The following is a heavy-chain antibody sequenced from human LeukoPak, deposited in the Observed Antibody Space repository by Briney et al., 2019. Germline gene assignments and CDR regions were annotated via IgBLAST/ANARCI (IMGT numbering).Heavy chain of an antibody. Sequence: ASVKVSCKASGYTFTDYYMHWVRQAPGRGLEWMGWTNPNSGGTNYPQKFQGRVTMTRDTSINTAYMELSRLRSDDTAVYYCARDLSGTYQIDYWGQGTLVTVSS. CDR1: GYTFTDYY. D-gene: IGHD3-10*01. CDR3: ARDLSGTYQIDY. J-gene: IGHJ4*02. CDR2: TNPNSGGT. V-gene: IGHV1-2*02.